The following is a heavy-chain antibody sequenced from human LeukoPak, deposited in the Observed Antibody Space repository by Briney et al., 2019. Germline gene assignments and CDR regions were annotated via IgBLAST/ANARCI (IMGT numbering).Heavy chain of an antibody. CDR2: ISGDGGST. CDR1: GFTFDDYA. D-gene: IGHD5-12*01. CDR3: AKARQLSGYDRWHYFDY. V-gene: IGHV3-43*02. J-gene: IGHJ4*02. Sequence: GGSLRLSCAASGFTFDDYAMRWVRQAPGKGLEWVSLISGDGGSTYYADSVKGRFTISRDSSKNSLYLQMNSLRTEDTALYYCAKARQLSGYDRWHYFDYWGQGTLVTVSS.